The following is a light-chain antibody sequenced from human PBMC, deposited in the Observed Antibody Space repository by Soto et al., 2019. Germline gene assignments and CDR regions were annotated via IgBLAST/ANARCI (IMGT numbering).Light chain of an antibody. J-gene: IGKJ4*01. Sequence: MLMTQTLLSMSIIPGQTVSIXXRSXQSPLHSNGYNYLDWDLQQPGQSTQLXXYVGSNRASGVPDRFSGSGSGTDFTLKISRVEAEDVGVYYCMQALQTGALTFGGGTKVDIK. CDR1: QSPLHSNGYNY. CDR2: VGS. CDR3: MQALQTGALT. V-gene: IGKV2-28*01.